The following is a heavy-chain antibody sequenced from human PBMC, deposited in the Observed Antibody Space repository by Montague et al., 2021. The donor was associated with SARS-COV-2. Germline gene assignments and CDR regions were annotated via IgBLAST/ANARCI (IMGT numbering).Heavy chain of an antibody. Sequence: SLSLACAASGFTFSSYAMSWVRQAPGKGLEWVSGISGSGGRTYYADSVKGRFTISRDNSKKALYLQLNSLRAEDTAVYCCAKDPGLLWFRELFYDAFDIWGQGKMVTGSS. CDR1: GFTFSSYA. CDR3: AKDPGLLWFRELFYDAFDI. J-gene: IGHJ3*02. D-gene: IGHD3-10*01. CDR2: ISGSGGRT. V-gene: IGHV3-23*01.